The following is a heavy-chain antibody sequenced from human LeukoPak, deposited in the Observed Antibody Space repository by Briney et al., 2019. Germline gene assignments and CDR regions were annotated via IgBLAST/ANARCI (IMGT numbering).Heavy chain of an antibody. CDR1: GFTFSSYA. D-gene: IGHD1-26*01. Sequence: SGGSLRLSCAASGFTFSSYAMSWARQAPGKGLECVSAFSGSGGSTNYADSVKGRFTISRDNSKNTLYLQMNSLRAEDTAVYYCAKAPSPYSGSLQPFDYWGQGALVTVSS. V-gene: IGHV3-23*01. J-gene: IGHJ4*02. CDR2: FSGSGGST. CDR3: AKAPSPYSGSLQPFDY.